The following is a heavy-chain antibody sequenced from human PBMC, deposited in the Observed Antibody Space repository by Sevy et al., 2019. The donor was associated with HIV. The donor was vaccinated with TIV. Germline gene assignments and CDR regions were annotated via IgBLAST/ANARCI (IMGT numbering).Heavy chain of an antibody. J-gene: IGHJ4*02. D-gene: IGHD3-22*01. CDR1: GFTFNNAW. Sequence: GGSLRLSCAVSGFTFNNAWMNWVRQAPGTGLQWVGLIKSKIDGETTDYAAPVKGRFTISRDDSKNTLFLQMNSLKIEDTAGYYCATAPGYYDSAPCDYWGPGTLVTVSS. CDR2: IKSKIDGETT. CDR3: ATAPGYYDSAPCDY. V-gene: IGHV3-15*01.